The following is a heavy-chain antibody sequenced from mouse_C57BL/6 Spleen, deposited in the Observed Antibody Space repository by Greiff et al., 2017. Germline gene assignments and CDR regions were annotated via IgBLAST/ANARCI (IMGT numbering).Heavy chain of an antibody. V-gene: IGHV1-76*01. CDR3: AREGTTVVKGPFDY. CDR2: IYPGSGNT. J-gene: IGHJ2*01. CDR1: GYTFTDYY. Sequence: QVQLQQSGAELVRPGASAKLSCKASGYTFTDYYINWVKQRPGQGLEWIARIYPGSGNTYYNEKFKGKATLTAEKSSSTAYMQLSSLTSEDSAVYFCAREGTTVVKGPFDYWGQGTTLTVSS. D-gene: IGHD1-1*01.